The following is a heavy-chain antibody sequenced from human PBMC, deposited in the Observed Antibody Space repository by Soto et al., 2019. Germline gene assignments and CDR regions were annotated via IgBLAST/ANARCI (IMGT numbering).Heavy chain of an antibody. CDR3: AKGESVESRLGS. J-gene: IGHJ4*02. V-gene: IGHV3-53*01. D-gene: IGHD3-3*01. CDR2: MTGSGTT. CDR1: GFTVSSHY. Sequence: GGSLRLSCVTSGFTVSSHYMGWLRQALGKGLEWVSRMTGSGTTYYADSVRGRFTFSRDSSKNTLYLQMNSLRGEDTAVYYCAKGESVESRLGSWGQGTLVTVSS.